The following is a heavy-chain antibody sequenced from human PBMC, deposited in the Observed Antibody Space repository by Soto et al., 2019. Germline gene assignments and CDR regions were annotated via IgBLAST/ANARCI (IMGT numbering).Heavy chain of an antibody. CDR3: ARRDSRLFYY. CDR1: GGSISSSSYY. V-gene: IGHV4-39*01. CDR2: IYYSGST. D-gene: IGHD6-25*01. J-gene: IGHJ4*02. Sequence: SETLSLTCTVSGGSISSSSYYWGWIRQPPGKGLEWIGSIYYSGSTYYNPSLKSRVTISVDTSKNQFSLKLSSVTAADTAVYYCARRDSRLFYYWGQGTLVTVSS.